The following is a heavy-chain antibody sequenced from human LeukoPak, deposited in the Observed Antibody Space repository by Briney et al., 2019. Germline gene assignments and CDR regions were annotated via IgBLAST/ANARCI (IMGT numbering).Heavy chain of an antibody. CDR1: GGSISSSSYY. Sequence: SETLSLTCTVSGGSISSSSYYWGWIRQPPGKGLEWIGSIYYSGSTYYNPSLKSRVTISVDTSKNQFSLKLSSVTAADTAVYYCASGEVVVVVFDYWGQRTLVTVSS. CDR3: ASGEVVVVVFDY. V-gene: IGHV4-39*07. CDR2: IYYSGST. D-gene: IGHD3-22*01. J-gene: IGHJ4*02.